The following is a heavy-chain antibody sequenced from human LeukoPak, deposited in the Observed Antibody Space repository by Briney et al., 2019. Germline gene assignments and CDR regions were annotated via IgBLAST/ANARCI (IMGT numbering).Heavy chain of an antibody. Sequence: GGSLRLSCAASGFTVSSNYMSWVRQAPGKGLEWVSVIYSGGSTYYTDSVKGRFTISRDNSKNTLYLQMNSLRAEDTAVYYCARGGSYRPFDPWGQGTMVTVSS. D-gene: IGHD1-26*01. J-gene: IGHJ5*02. CDR1: GFTVSSNY. V-gene: IGHV3-66*01. CDR2: IYSGGST. CDR3: ARGGSYRPFDP.